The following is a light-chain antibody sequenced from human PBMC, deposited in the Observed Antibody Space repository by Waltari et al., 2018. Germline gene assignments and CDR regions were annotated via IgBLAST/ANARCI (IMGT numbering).Light chain of an antibody. J-gene: IGKJ2*01. CDR3: QQSYSTPYT. Sequence: DIHMTQSPSSLSASVGDRVSIPCRASQNIHTFLNWYQQQPGKAPKLLIYAASNLQGGVPSWFSGSGSGTDFTLTISSLQPADFATYYCQQSYSTPYTFGQGTKVEIK. CDR2: AAS. CDR1: QNIHTF. V-gene: IGKV1-39*01.